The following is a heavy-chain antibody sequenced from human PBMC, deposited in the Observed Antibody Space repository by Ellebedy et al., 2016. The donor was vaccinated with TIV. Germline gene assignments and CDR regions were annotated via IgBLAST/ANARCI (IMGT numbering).Heavy chain of an antibody. CDR3: VRGYNRNGNGFGGKYGMDV. CDR2: IRNKANTYST. J-gene: IGHJ6*02. Sequence: PGGSLRLSCAASAFTFSDHYMDWARQAPGKGLEWVGRIRNKANTYSTEYAASVKGRFTISRDDSKNSLYLQMNSLKIEDKAVYYYVRGYNRNGNGFGGKYGMDVWGQGTMVTVSS. D-gene: IGHD1-20*01. CDR1: AFTFSDHY. V-gene: IGHV3-72*01.